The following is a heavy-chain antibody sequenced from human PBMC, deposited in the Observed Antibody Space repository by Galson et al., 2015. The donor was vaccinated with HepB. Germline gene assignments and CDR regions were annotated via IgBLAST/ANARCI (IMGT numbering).Heavy chain of an antibody. CDR1: GFTFSNYD. J-gene: IGHJ4*02. V-gene: IGHV3-23*01. Sequence: LRLSCAASGFTFSNYDMGWVRHAPGKGLEWVSGISGNGVQTYYADSVKGRFSISRDNSKDTSYLQMNSLRAEDTAVYYCVKGWLDYWGQGTLVTVSS. CDR2: ISGNGVQT. CDR3: VKGWLDY. D-gene: IGHD2-15*01.